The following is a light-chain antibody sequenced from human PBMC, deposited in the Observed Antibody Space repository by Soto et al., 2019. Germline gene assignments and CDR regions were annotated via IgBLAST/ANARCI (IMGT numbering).Light chain of an antibody. J-gene: IGKJ1*01. CDR3: QQSYSTPRT. CDR2: AAS. CDR1: QSISSY. V-gene: IGKV1-39*01. Sequence: DIQMTQSPSSLSASVGDRVTITCRASQSISSYLNWYQQKPGKAPKLLIYAASSLQSGVPSRFSGSGSGTDFTLPSSSLQPEDFATYYCQQSYSTPRTFGQGTKVEIK.